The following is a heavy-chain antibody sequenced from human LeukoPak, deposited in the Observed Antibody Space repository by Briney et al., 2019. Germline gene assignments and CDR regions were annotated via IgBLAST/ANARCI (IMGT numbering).Heavy chain of an antibody. CDR2: INPNSGGT. V-gene: IGHV1-2*02. J-gene: IGHJ4*02. D-gene: IGHD3-3*01. CDR1: GYPFTGFF. CDR3: ARLWSGYRPPDY. Sequence: ASMKVSCKASGYPFTGFFMHWVRQAPGQGLEWMGWINPNSGGTHYAQKFQGRVTMTRDTSISTAYMELSSLRSDDTAVYYCARLWSGYRPPDYWGQGTLVTVSS.